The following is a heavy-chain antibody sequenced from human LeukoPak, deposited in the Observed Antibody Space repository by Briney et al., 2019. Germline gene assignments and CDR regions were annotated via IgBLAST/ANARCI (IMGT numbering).Heavy chain of an antibody. Sequence: GGSLRLSCAASGFTFSSYAMSWVRQAPGKGLEWVSAISGSGGSTYYADSVKGRFTISRDKSKNKLYLQMNNLRAEDTAVYFCARSHGSSIPYSYFYMDVWGKGTTVTVSS. D-gene: IGHD6-6*01. CDR2: ISGSGGST. CDR1: GFTFSSYA. CDR3: ARSHGSSIPYSYFYMDV. V-gene: IGHV3-23*01. J-gene: IGHJ6*03.